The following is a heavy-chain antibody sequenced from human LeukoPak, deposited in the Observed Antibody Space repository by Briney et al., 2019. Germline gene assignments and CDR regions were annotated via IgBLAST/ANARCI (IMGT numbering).Heavy chain of an antibody. CDR3: ARFMTTVSDDAFDI. D-gene: IGHD4-17*01. CDR2: IYYSGST. J-gene: IGHJ3*02. V-gene: IGHV4-39*07. CDR1: GGSISSSSYY. Sequence: SETLSLTCTVSGGSISSSSYYWGWIRQPPGKGLEWIGSIYYSGSTYYNPSLKSRVTISVDTSKNQFSLKLSSVTAADTAVYYCARFMTTVSDDAFDIWGQGTMVTVSS.